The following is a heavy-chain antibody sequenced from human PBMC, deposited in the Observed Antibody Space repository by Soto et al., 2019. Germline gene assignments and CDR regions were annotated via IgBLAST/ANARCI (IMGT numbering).Heavy chain of an antibody. V-gene: IGHV3-48*03. Sequence: PGGSLRLSCAASGFTFSSYEMNWVRQAPGKGLEWVSYISSSGSTIYYADSVKGRFTISRDNAKNSLYLQMNSLRAEDTAVYYCANGYYYGMDVWGQGTTVTVSS. J-gene: IGHJ6*02. CDR3: ANGYYYGMDV. CDR1: GFTFSSYE. CDR2: ISSSGSTI.